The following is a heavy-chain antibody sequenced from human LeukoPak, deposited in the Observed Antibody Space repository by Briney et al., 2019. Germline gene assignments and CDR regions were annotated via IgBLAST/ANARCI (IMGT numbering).Heavy chain of an antibody. V-gene: IGHV3-9*01. Sequence: GGSLRLSCAASGFTFDDYAMHWVRQAPGKGLEWVSGISWNSGSIGYADSVKGRFTISRDNAKNSLYLQMNSLRAEDTALYYCAKGAIVVVSGYFDYWGQGTLVTVSS. CDR2: ISWNSGSI. CDR3: AKGAIVVVSGYFDY. J-gene: IGHJ4*02. CDR1: GFTFDDYA. D-gene: IGHD3-22*01.